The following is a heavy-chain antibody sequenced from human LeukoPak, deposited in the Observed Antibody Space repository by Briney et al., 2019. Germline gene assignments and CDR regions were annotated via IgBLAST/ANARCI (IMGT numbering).Heavy chain of an antibody. CDR2: IYYSGST. J-gene: IGHJ6*02. D-gene: IGHD3-10*01. Sequence: PSQTLSLTCTVSGGSISSGGYYWSWIRQHPGKGLEWIGYIYYSGSTYYNPSLKSRVTISVDTSKNQFSLKLSSVTAADTAVYYCARGRTTLYYYGSGSYKPDRLYYYYGMDVWGQGTTVTVSS. CDR3: ARGRTTLYYYGSGSYKPDRLYYYYGMDV. CDR1: GGSISSGGYY. V-gene: IGHV4-31*03.